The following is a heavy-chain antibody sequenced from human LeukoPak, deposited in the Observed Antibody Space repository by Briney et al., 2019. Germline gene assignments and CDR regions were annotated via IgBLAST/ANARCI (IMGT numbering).Heavy chain of an antibody. Sequence: GGSLRLSCAASGFTFSSYSMNWVRQAPGKGLEWVSSISSSSSYIYYADSVKGRFTISRDNAKNSLYLQMNSLRAEDTAVYYCARVCPIVVVPAARYYFDYWGQGTLVTVSS. D-gene: IGHD2-2*01. CDR1: GFTFSSYS. J-gene: IGHJ4*02. V-gene: IGHV3-21*01. CDR2: ISSSSSYI. CDR3: ARVCPIVVVPAARYYFDY.